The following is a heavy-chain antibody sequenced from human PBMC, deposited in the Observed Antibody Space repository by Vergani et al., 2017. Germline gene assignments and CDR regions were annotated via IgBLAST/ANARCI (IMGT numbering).Heavy chain of an antibody. CDR2: IYHSGST. Sequence: QVQLQESGPGLVKPPETLSLMCTVSGGYITNRNHYWAWIRQAPGKGLEWIGYIYHSGSTYYNPSLKSRVTISVDRSKNQFSLKLSSVTAADTAVYYCARDARVPRGYFDYWGQGTLVTVSS. CDR3: ARDARVPRGYFDY. D-gene: IGHD4/OR15-4a*01. V-gene: IGHV4-39*07. J-gene: IGHJ4*02. CDR1: GGYITNRNHY.